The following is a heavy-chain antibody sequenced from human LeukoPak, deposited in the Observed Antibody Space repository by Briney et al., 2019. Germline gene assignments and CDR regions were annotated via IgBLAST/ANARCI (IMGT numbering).Heavy chain of an antibody. V-gene: IGHV3-48*02. CDR1: GFTFSSYS. Sequence: GGSLRLSCAASGFTFSSYSMNWVRQAPGKGLEWVSYISSSSSTIYYADSVKGRFTISRDNAKNSLYLQMNSLRDEDTAVYYCARASDYVWGSYRPFDYWGQGTLVTVSS. J-gene: IGHJ4*02. CDR3: ARASDYVWGSYRPFDY. CDR2: ISSSSSTI. D-gene: IGHD3-16*02.